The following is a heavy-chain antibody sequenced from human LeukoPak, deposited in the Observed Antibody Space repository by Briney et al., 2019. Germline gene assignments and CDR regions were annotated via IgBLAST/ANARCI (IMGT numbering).Heavy chain of an antibody. CDR3: AKDIGAHMVRGAWFDY. CDR2: ISSSGSTI. D-gene: IGHD3-10*01. J-gene: IGHJ4*02. CDR1: GFTFSSYE. V-gene: IGHV3-48*03. Sequence: PGGSLRLSCAASGFTFSSYEMNWVRQAPGKGLEWVSYISSSGSTIYYADSVKGRFTISRDNAKNSLYLQMNSLRAEDMALYYCAKDIGAHMVRGAWFDYWGQGTLVTVSS.